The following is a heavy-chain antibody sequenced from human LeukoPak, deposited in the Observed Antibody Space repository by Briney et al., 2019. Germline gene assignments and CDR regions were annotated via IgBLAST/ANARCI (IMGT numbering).Heavy chain of an antibody. CDR1: GFTFSDYY. Sequence: GGSLRLSCAASGFTFSDYYMSRIRQAPGKGLEWVSNIRSSGSTIYIADSVKGRFTISRDNAKNSLYLQMNSLRAEDTAVYYCARAYYYDSSGAFDYWGQGTLVTVSS. V-gene: IGHV3-11*04. CDR3: ARAYYYDSSGAFDY. J-gene: IGHJ4*02. CDR2: IRSSGSTI. D-gene: IGHD3-22*01.